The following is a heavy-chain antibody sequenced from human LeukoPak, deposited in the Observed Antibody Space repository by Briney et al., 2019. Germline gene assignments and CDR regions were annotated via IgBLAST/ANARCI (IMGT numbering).Heavy chain of an antibody. V-gene: IGHV4-61*01. CDR1: GGSVSSGNYY. Sequence: SETLSLTCTVSGGSVSSGNYYWSWIRQPPGTGLEWIGYIYSSGSTNCNPSLQSRVTISVDTSKNQFSLKLSSVTAADTAMYYCARRSLAAPGKGAFDIWGQGTMVTVSS. CDR2: IYSSGST. J-gene: IGHJ3*02. CDR3: ARRSLAAPGKGAFDI. D-gene: IGHD6-13*01.